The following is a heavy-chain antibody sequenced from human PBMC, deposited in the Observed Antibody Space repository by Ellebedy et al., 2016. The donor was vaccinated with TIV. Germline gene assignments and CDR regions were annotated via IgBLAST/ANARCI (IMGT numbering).Heavy chain of an antibody. D-gene: IGHD3-10*01. CDR2: ISAYNGNT. CDR3: ARGLLFYYGSGYFDY. CDR1: GYTFSKFG. J-gene: IGHJ4*02. V-gene: IGHV1-18*01. Sequence: ASVKVSXKASGYTFSKFGISWVRQAPGQGLEWMGWISAYNGNTDYAQKLQGRVTVTTDTSTGTAYMELRSLRSDDTAVYYCARGLLFYYGSGYFDYWGQGTLVTVSS.